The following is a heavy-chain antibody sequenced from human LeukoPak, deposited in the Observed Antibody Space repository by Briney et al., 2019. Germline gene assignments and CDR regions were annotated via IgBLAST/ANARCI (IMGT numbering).Heavy chain of an antibody. V-gene: IGHV1-8*01. CDR1: GYTFTSYD. CDR2: MNPNSGNT. CDR3: ARDKTYYDFWSGKNPYYYGMDV. Sequence: ASVEVSCKASGYTFTSYDINWVRQATGQGLEWMGWMNPNSGNTGYAQKFQGRVTMTRNTSISTAYMELSSLRSEDTAVYYCARDKTYYDFWSGKNPYYYGMDVWGQGTTVTVSS. D-gene: IGHD3-3*01. J-gene: IGHJ6*02.